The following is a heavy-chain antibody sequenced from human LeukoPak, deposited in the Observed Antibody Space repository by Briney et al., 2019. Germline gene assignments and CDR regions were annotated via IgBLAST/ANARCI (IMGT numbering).Heavy chain of an antibody. CDR2: IKQDVNEK. D-gene: IGHD3-9*01. J-gene: IGHJ6*03. CDR1: GFTFNSYW. Sequence: GGSLRLSCAASGFTFNSYWMSWVRQAPGKGLEWVANIKQDVNEKYYVDSVKGRFTISRDNAKNSLYLQMNSLRAEDTAVYYCASESRGYDILTGKYHRGYYSYYMDVWGKGTTVTTSS. CDR3: ASESRGYDILTGKYHRGYYSYYMDV. V-gene: IGHV3-7*01.